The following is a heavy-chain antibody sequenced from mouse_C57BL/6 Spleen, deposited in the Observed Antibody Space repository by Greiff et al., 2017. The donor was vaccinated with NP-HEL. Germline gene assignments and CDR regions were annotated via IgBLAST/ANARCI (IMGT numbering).Heavy chain of an antibody. Sequence: QVQLQQPGAELVMPGASVKLSCKASGYTFTSYWMHWVKQRPGQGLEWIGEIDPSDSYTNYNQKFKGKSTLTVDKSSSTAYMQLSSLTSEDSAVYYCARSVYYDYGFAYWGQGTLVTVSA. J-gene: IGHJ3*01. CDR2: IDPSDSYT. CDR1: GYTFTSYW. CDR3: ARSVYYDYGFAY. D-gene: IGHD2-4*01. V-gene: IGHV1-69*01.